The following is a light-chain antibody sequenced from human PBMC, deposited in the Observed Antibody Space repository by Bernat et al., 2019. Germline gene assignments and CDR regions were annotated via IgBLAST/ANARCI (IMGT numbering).Light chain of an antibody. Sequence: QSALTQPPSASGSPGQSVTISCAGTSSDVGGYDYVSWYQRHPGKAPKLMIYEVSKRPSGVPNRFSGSKSGNTASLTVSGLQPEDEADYSCTSYTTSNTWVFGGGTKLTV. J-gene: IGLJ3*02. V-gene: IGLV2-8*01. CDR2: EVS. CDR1: SSDVGGYDY. CDR3: TSYTTSNTWV.